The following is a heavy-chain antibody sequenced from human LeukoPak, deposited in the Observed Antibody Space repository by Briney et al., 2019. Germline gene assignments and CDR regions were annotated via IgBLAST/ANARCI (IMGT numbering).Heavy chain of an antibody. CDR2: IYTSGIT. CDR3: ARAGIIAVAGLFDY. CDR1: GGSISSYY. J-gene: IGHJ4*02. V-gene: IGHV4-4*07. Sequence: SETLSLTCTVSGGSISSYYWSWIRQPAGKGLEWIGRIYTSGITNYNPSLKSRVTISVDKSKNQFSLKLSSVTAADTAVYYCARAGIIAVAGLFDYWGQGTLVTVSS. D-gene: IGHD6-19*01.